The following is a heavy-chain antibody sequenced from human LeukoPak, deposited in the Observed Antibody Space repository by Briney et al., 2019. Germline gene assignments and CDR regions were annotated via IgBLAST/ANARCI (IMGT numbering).Heavy chain of an antibody. V-gene: IGHV4-39*07. J-gene: IGHJ3*02. Sequence: PSETLSLTCTVSGGSISSSSYYWGWIRQPPGKGLEWIGSIYYSGSTYYNPSLKSRVTISVDTSKNQFSLKLSSVTAADTAVYYCARGPTFDAFDIWGQGTMVTVSS. D-gene: IGHD3-16*01. CDR1: GGSISSSSYY. CDR2: IYYSGST. CDR3: ARGPTFDAFDI.